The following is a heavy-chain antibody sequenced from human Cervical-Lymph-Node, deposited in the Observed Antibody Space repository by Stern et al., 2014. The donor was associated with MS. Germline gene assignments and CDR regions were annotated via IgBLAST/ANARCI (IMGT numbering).Heavy chain of an antibody. CDR3: ARERGDDYGYNWFDP. Sequence: VQLVESGAEVKKPGASVKVSCKASGYTFTSYYMHWVRQAPGQGLEWMGIINPSGGSTSYAQKFQGRVTMTRDTSTSTVYMELSSLRSEDTAVYYCARERGDDYGYNWFDPWGQGTLVTVSS. J-gene: IGHJ5*02. CDR2: INPSGGST. CDR1: GYTFTSYY. D-gene: IGHD4-17*01. V-gene: IGHV1-46*01.